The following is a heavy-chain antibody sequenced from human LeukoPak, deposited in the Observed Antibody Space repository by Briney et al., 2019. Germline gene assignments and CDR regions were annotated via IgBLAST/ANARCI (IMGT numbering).Heavy chain of an antibody. CDR1: GGSFSGYY. D-gene: IGHD3-22*01. J-gene: IGHJ4*02. CDR3: ARAYYYDSSGSGYFDY. Sequence: PSETLSLTCAVYGGSFSGYYWSWIHQPPGKGLEWIGEINHSGSTNYNPSLKSRVTISVDTSKNQFSLKLSSVTAADTAVYYCARAYYYDSSGSGYFDYWGQGTLVTVSS. CDR2: INHSGST. V-gene: IGHV4-34*01.